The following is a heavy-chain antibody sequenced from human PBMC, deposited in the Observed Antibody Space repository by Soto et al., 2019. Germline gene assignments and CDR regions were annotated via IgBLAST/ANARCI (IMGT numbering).Heavy chain of an antibody. CDR3: ASRCSGRYFAY. CDR1: GFTFSSYA. J-gene: IGHJ4*02. CDR2: ISGSGGST. Sequence: EVQLLESGGGLVQPGGSLRLSCAASGFTFSSYAMRWVRQDPGRGLEWVSAISGSGGSTYYADSVKGRFTISRDNSKNPLYLQMNSLRAEDTAVSYCASRCSGRYFAYWGQGTLVPVSS. V-gene: IGHV3-23*01. D-gene: IGHD1-26*01.